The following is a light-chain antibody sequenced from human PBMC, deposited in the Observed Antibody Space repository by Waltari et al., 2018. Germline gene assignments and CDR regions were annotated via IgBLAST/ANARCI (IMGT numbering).Light chain of an antibody. J-gene: IGKJ2*01. CDR3: QQRSTWPPYT. Sequence: EIVLTQPPATLSLSPGERATLPCRASQSISSYLAWYQQKRGQAPRLLIYEASNRATGIPARFSGSGSGTDFTLTISNVEPEDFAIYYCQQRSTWPPYTFGQGTKLEIK. CDR1: QSISSY. CDR2: EAS. V-gene: IGKV3-11*01.